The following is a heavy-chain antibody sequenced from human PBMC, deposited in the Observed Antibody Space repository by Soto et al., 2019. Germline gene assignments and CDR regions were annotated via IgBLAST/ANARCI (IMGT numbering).Heavy chain of an antibody. Sequence: DVQLVDSGGGLVQPGRSLRLSCAASGFTFDDYAMHWVRQAPGKGLEWVSGISWNSGSIGYEDSVKGRFTISRDNAKNSRYLQMNSLRDEDTALYYCANDPETPPGWGEGTLVTVSA. V-gene: IGHV3-9*01. J-gene: IGHJ4*02. CDR3: ANDPETPPG. CDR1: GFTFDDYA. CDR2: ISWNSGSI.